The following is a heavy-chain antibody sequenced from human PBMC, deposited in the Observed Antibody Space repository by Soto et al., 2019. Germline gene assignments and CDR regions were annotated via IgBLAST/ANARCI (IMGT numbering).Heavy chain of an antibody. CDR2: INWNSGIT. Sequence: EVQLVESGGGLVQPGKSPKLSCVAIGFTFEDHAMHWIRQVPGKGLEWVAGINWNSGITGYADSVKGRFTISRDNANNSLHLEMNSLKSEDTALYYCTKGRGALTVVSNWFDPWGQGTPVTVSS. D-gene: IGHD3-22*01. V-gene: IGHV3-9*01. J-gene: IGHJ5*02. CDR1: GFTFEDHA. CDR3: TKGRGALTVVSNWFDP.